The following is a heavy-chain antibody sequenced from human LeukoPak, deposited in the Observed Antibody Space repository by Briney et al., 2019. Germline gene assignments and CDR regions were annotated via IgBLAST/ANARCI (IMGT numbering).Heavy chain of an antibody. CDR3: GEPPVAGDAPLRGYYYNGRDV. J-gene: IGHJ6*04. CDR1: GFTFSDYY. D-gene: IGHD1-14*01. V-gene: IGHV3-11*01. CDR2: ISSSGSTI. Sequence: GESLRLSCAASGFTFSDYYMSWIRQAPGKGLEWVSYISSSGSTIYYADSVKGRFTISRDNAKNSLYLQMNSLRAEDTAVYYCGEPPVAGDAPLRGYYYNGRDVGGKGTRVPVPS.